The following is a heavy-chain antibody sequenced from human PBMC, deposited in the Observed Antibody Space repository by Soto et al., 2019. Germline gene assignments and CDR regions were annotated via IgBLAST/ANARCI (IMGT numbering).Heavy chain of an antibody. CDR2: IYYSGST. V-gene: IGHV4-59*03. J-gene: IGHJ4*02. CDR3: AAGTLGAVWTPLDH. CDR1: GGSFGDNY. Sequence: QVHLQESGPRLVKPSETLSLTCDVSGGSFGDNYWTWIRHFPGKGLEWIGYIYYSGSTNYNPSLKSRVSISVDASKAQFSLQLTSVTAADTALYYCAAGTLGAVWTPLDHWGQGILVIVSS. D-gene: IGHD3-16*01.